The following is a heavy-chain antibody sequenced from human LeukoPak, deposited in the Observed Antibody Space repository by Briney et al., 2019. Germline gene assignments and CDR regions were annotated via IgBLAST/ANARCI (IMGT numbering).Heavy chain of an antibody. V-gene: IGHV1-2*02. J-gene: IGHJ4*02. D-gene: IGHD6-19*01. CDR3: ARSSGWACYFDY. CDR1: GYTFTGYY. Sequence: ASVKVSCKASGYTFTGYYMHWVRQAPGQGLEWMGWINPNSGGTNYAQKFQGRVTMTRDTSISTAYMELSRLRSDDMAVYYCARSSGWACYFDYWGQGTLVTVSS. CDR2: INPNSGGT.